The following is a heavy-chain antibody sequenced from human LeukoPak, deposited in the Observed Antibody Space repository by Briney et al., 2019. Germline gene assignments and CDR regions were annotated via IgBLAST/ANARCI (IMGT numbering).Heavy chain of an antibody. V-gene: IGHV4-59*01. CDR1: DDSITIYY. CDR3: ARLLEGELSHDAFDI. J-gene: IGHJ3*02. Sequence: SETLSLTCSVSDDSITIYYWTWIRQPPGKGLEWIGYIYYSGSTNYTPSLKSRVTISVDTSKNQFSLELSSVTAADTAVYYCARLLEGELSHDAFDIWGQGTMVTVSS. D-gene: IGHD3-16*02. CDR2: IYYSGST.